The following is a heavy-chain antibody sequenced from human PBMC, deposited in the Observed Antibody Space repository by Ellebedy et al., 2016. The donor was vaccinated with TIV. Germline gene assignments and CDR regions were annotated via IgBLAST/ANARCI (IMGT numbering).Heavy chain of an antibody. CDR1: GSSINSCYY. D-gene: IGHD4-23*01. CDR3: ARDGAGRWDY. V-gene: IGHV4-38-2*02. CDR2: MFHSGST. J-gene: IGHJ4*02. Sequence: MPSETLSLTCSVSGSSINSCYYCVCLRHPPGRRLAWIWSMFHSGSTYDSPSLKSRFTISVATSKNQLSLRLSSVTAADTAVYYCARDGAGRWDYWGPGTLVTVSS.